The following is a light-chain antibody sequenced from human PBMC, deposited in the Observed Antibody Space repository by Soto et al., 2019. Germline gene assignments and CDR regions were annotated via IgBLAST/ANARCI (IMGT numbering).Light chain of an antibody. J-gene: IGKJ1*01. Sequence: EIVLTQSPATLSLSPGERATLSCRASQSVSSYLAWYQQKPGQAPRLLIYDASNRATGIPARFSGSGSGTDFTLTISSLQPEDFATYYCQQSYSTRTCGQGTKGDIK. V-gene: IGKV3-11*01. CDR1: QSVSSY. CDR3: QQSYSTRT. CDR2: DAS.